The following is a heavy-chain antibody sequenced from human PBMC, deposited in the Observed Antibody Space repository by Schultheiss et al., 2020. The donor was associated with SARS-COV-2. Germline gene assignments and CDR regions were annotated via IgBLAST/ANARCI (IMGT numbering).Heavy chain of an antibody. CDR2: IYYSGST. CDR1: GGSISSYY. CDR3: ARRIWGYCSSTSCYSDYYYYMDV. D-gene: IGHD2-2*02. V-gene: IGHV4-59*08. Sequence: SETLSLTCSVSGGSISSYYWSWIRQPPGKGLEWIGNIYYSGSTNYNPSLKNRVTISVDASKKQFSLKLSSVTAAETAVYYCARRIWGYCSSTSCYSDYYYYMDVWRKETTVTVSS. J-gene: IGHJ6*03.